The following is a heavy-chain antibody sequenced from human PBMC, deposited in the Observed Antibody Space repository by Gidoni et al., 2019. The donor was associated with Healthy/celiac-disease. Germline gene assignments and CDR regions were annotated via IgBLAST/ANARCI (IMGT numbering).Heavy chain of an antibody. D-gene: IGHD6-19*01. CDR3: AKGRVRVDY. Sequence: VQLVESVGGLVQPGGSLRLSCAAPGFTFSSYAMGWVRQAPGKGLEWVSAISGSGGSTYCADSVKGRFTISRDNSKNTLYRQMSSLRAEDTAVYYCAKGRVRVDYWGQGTLVTVSS. CDR1: GFTFSSYA. CDR2: ISGSGGST. V-gene: IGHV3-23*04. J-gene: IGHJ4*02.